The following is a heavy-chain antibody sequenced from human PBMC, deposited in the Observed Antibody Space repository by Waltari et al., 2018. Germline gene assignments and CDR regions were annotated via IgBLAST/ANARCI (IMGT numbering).Heavy chain of an antibody. D-gene: IGHD1-26*01. J-gene: IGHJ5*01. CDR1: GFNLTNNY. V-gene: IGHV3-53*02. Sequence: EEQVEETGGGLIQPGGSLRLSCAASGFNLTNNYMTWVRKAPGKGLEGVSVLYSGGTTYYADAVRGRFTISRDSSKNTLFLQMNTVRVDDTGVYYCARGGHVGSFDCWGQGTLVTVSS. CDR3: ARGGHVGSFDC. CDR2: LYSGGTT.